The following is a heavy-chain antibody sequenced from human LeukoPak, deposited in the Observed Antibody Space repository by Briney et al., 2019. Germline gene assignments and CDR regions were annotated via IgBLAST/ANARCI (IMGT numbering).Heavy chain of an antibody. Sequence: SETLSLTCAVSGGSISSINWWSWVRQPPGKGLEWIGEFYHGGNTNYNPSLKSRVSISVDKSKNQFSLKLFSVTAADTAVYYCARYFDWPWAFDIWGQGTKVTVSS. CDR1: GGSISSINW. J-gene: IGHJ3*02. CDR2: FYHGGNT. CDR3: ARYFDWPWAFDI. V-gene: IGHV4-4*02. D-gene: IGHD3-9*01.